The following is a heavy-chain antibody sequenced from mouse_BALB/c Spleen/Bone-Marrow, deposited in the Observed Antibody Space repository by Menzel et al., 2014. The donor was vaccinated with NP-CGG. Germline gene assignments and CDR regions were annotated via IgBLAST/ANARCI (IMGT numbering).Heavy chain of an antibody. Sequence: VQLQQSGAELVRPGTSVKVSCKASGYAFTNYLIEWVKQRPGQGLEWIGVLNPGSGGTNYNEKFKGKATLTAGKSSSSAYMQLSGLTSDDSAVYFCARRIYYAMGYWGQGTTLTVSS. CDR1: GYAFTNYL. D-gene: IGHD2-1*01. J-gene: IGHJ2*01. V-gene: IGHV1-54*01. CDR3: ARRIYYAMGY. CDR2: LNPGSGGT.